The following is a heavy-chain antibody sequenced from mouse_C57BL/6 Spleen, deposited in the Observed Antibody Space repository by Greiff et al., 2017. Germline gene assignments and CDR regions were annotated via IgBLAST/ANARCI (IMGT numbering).Heavy chain of an antibody. CDR2: IDPSDSYT. CDR1: GYTFTSYW. CDR3: ARWHYDYDGFAY. D-gene: IGHD2-4*01. V-gene: IGHV1-69*01. J-gene: IGHJ3*01. Sequence: VQLQQPGAELVMPGASVKLSCKASGYTFTSYWMHWVKQRPGQGLEWIGEIDPSDSYTNYNQKFKGKSTLTVDKSSSTAYMQLSSLTSEDSAVYYCARWHYDYDGFAYWGQGTLVTVSA.